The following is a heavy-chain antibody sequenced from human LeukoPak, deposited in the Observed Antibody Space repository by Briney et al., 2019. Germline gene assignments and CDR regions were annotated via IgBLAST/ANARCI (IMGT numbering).Heavy chain of an antibody. CDR3: ATDGGYNYGQLDY. Sequence: GGSLRLSCAASGFTFDDNGMHWVRQAPGKGLQWISFISWNGGYIYYADSVRGRFTVSGDNSKNSLYLQMNNLTPEDTALYYCATDGGYNYGQLDYWGQGTLVTVSS. J-gene: IGHJ4*02. D-gene: IGHD5-18*01. CDR2: ISWNGGYI. CDR1: GFTFDDNG. V-gene: IGHV3-43D*03.